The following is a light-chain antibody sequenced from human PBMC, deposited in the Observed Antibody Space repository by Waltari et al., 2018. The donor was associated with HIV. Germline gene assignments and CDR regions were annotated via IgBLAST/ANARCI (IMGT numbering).Light chain of an antibody. CDR3: QSYDTGLV. Sequence: QSVLTQPPSVSGAPGQRVTISCTGSSSNIGAGYDVHWYQHFPGKAPKRLIFGDSNRPSGVPDRFSGSKSGTSASLAITGLQAEDEADYYCQSYDTGLVFGGGTKLTVL. CDR1: SSNIGAGYD. CDR2: GDS. J-gene: IGLJ2*01. V-gene: IGLV1-40*01.